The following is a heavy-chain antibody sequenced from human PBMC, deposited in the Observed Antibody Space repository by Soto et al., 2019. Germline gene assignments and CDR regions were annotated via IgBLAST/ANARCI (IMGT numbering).Heavy chain of an antibody. CDR1: GGILNRYS. D-gene: IGHD2-2*01. CDR3: ATFYGGDCTTTTCYGDFDY. J-gene: IGHJ4*02. V-gene: IGHV1-69*02. CDR2: IIPLFGIT. Sequence: QVQLVQSGAEVKKPGSSVKVSCKASGGILNRYSVSWVRQAPGQGLEWMGRIIPLFGITNYAQKFQGRVMITADKSTNTVYMEVNGLRSEDTALYYCATFYGGDCTTTTCYGDFDYWGQGTLVTVTS.